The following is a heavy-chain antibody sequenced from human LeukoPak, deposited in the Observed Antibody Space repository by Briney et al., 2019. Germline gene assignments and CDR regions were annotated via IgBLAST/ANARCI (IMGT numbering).Heavy chain of an antibody. CDR3: ARQGCSGGSCHTLDY. CDR1: GYSFTSYW. CDR2: IYPGDSDT. Sequence: GESLKISCKGSGYSFTSYWIGWVRQMPGKGLEWMGIIYPGDSDTRYSPSFQGQVTISADKSISTAYLQWSSLKASDTAMYYCARQGCSGGSCHTLDYWGQGTLVTVSS. D-gene: IGHD2-15*01. J-gene: IGHJ4*02. V-gene: IGHV5-51*01.